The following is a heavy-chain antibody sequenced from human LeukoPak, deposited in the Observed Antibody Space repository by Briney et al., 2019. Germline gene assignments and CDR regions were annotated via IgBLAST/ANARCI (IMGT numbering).Heavy chain of an antibody. V-gene: IGHV1-69*04. CDR3: ARAHSIASYYYGVDV. CDR1: GGTFSSYA. J-gene: IGHJ6*02. D-gene: IGHD2/OR15-2a*01. CDR2: IIPILGIA. Sequence: SVKVSCKASGGTFSSYAISWVRQAPGQGLEWMGRIIPILGIANYAQKFQGRVTITADKSTSTAYMELSSLRSEDTAVYYCARAHSIASYYYGVDVWGQGTTVTVSS.